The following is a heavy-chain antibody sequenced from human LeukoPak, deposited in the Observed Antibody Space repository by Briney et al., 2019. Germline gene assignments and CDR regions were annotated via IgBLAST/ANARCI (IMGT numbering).Heavy chain of an antibody. CDR1: GDSVSSNSAA. D-gene: IGHD6-19*01. CDR3: ARVQEQWLVKLVGGWGNYYFDY. J-gene: IGHJ4*02. V-gene: IGHV6-1*01. CDR2: TYYRSKWYN. Sequence: SQTLSLTCAISGDSVSSNSAAWNWIRPSPSRGLEWLGRTYYRSKWYNNYAVSVKSRITINPDTSKNQFSLQLNSVTPEDTAVYYCARVQEQWLVKLVGGWGNYYFDYWGQGTLVTVSS.